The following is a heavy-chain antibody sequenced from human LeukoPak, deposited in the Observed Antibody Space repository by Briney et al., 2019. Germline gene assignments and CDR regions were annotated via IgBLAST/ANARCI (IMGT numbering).Heavy chain of an antibody. D-gene: IGHD6-13*01. Sequence: GGSLRLSCAVSGFTFSSYAMSWVRQAPGKGLEWVAAMSGSGDSTYYADSVKGRFTISRDNSKNTLYLQMNSLRAEDTAVYYCAKQGYSSSWLYFDYWGPGTLVTVSS. J-gene: IGHJ4*02. CDR1: GFTFSSYA. CDR3: AKQGYSSSWLYFDY. CDR2: MSGSGDST. V-gene: IGHV3-23*01.